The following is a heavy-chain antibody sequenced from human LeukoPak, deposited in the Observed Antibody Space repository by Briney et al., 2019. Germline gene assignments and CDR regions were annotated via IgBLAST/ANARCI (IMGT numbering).Heavy chain of an antibody. CDR2: ISGSGGST. CDR1: GFTFSTYA. V-gene: IGHV3-23*01. D-gene: IGHD5-12*01. CDR3: AKLRGATINAWYFDY. Sequence: GGSLRLSCAASGFTFSTYAMSWVRQAPGKGLEWVSTISGSGGSTYYADSVKGRFAISRDNSKNTLYLQMNSLRAEDTAVYYCAKLRGATINAWYFDYWGQGTLVTVSS. J-gene: IGHJ4*02.